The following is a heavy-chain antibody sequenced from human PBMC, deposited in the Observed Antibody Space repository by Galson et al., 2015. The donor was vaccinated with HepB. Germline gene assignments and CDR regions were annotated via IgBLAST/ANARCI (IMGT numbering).Heavy chain of an antibody. Sequence: SCKASGYTFTSYGISWVRQAPGQGLEWMGWISAYNGNTNYAQKLQGRVTMTTDTSTSTAYMELRSLRSDDTAVYYCARWRWLRFGHTSTGRENYFDYWGQGTLVTVSS. CDR3: ARWRWLRFGHTSTGRENYFDY. J-gene: IGHJ4*02. CDR2: ISAYNGNT. V-gene: IGHV1-18*01. D-gene: IGHD5-12*01. CDR1: GYTFTSYG.